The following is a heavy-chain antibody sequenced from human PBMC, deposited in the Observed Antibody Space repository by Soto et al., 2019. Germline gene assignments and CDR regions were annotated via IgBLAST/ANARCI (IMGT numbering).Heavy chain of an antibody. Sequence: GESLKISCHVSGYNFTTYWINWVRQMPGKGLEWMGRIDPSDSYTNYSPSFQGHVTISTDNSLNTAYLQWSSLKASDTAIYYCARAWERIHWFDPWGLGTLVTVSS. CDR2: IDPSDSYT. J-gene: IGHJ5*02. CDR3: ARAWERIHWFDP. V-gene: IGHV5-10-1*01. CDR1: GYNFTTYW. D-gene: IGHD1-26*01.